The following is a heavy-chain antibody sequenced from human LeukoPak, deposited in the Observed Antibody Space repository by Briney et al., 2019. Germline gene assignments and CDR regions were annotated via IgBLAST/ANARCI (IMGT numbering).Heavy chain of an antibody. CDR2: INHSGSA. CDR3: ARDGAGYCSSTSCRAGVDY. D-gene: IGHD2-2*01. CDR1: GGSFSGYY. Sequence: PSETLSLTCAVYGGSFSGYYWSWIRQPPGKGLEWIGVINHSGSAKYNPHLNSRVTISLDTSKNQFSLKLSSVSAADTAVYYCARDGAGYCSSTSCRAGVDYWGQGTLVTVSS. J-gene: IGHJ4*02. V-gene: IGHV4-34*01.